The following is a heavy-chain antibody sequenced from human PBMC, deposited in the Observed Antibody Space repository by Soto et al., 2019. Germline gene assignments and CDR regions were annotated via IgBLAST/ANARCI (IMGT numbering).Heavy chain of an antibody. Sequence: GASVKVSCKAPGGTFSSYAISWVRQAPGQGLEWMGGIIPIFGTANYAQKFQGRVTITADESTSTAYMELSSLRSEDTAVYYCARNHKGLGAARFDYWGQGTLVTVSS. CDR2: IIPIFGTA. J-gene: IGHJ4*02. D-gene: IGHD6-6*01. CDR3: ARNHKGLGAARFDY. CDR1: GGTFSSYA. V-gene: IGHV1-69*13.